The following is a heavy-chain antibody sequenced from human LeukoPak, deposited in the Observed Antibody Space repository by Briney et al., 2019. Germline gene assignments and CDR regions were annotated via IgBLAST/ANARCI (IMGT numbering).Heavy chain of an antibody. CDR3: ARAPRWGTYYFDY. V-gene: IGHV4-59*01. Sequence: SETLSLTCTVSGGSISSYYWNWIRQPPGKGLEWVGYIYYSGSTNYNPSLESRVAISVDTSKNQFSLKLSSVTAADTAVYYCARAPRWGTYYFDYWGQGTLVTVSS. CDR1: GGSISSYY. J-gene: IGHJ4*02. D-gene: IGHD1-1*01. CDR2: IYYSGST.